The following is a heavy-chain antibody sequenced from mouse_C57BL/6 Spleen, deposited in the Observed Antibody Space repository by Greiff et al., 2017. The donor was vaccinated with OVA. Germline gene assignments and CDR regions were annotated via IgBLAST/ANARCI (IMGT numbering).Heavy chain of an antibody. CDR1: GYTFTDYN. CDR2: INPNNGGT. CDR3: ARSVVATEGAMDY. J-gene: IGHJ4*01. D-gene: IGHD1-1*01. V-gene: IGHV1-18*01. Sequence: VQLQQSGPELVKPGASVKIPCKASGYTFTDYNMDWVKQSHGKSLEWIGDINPNNGGTIYNQKFKGKATLTVDKSSSTAYMELRSLTSEDTAVYYCARSVVATEGAMDYRGQGTSVTVSS.